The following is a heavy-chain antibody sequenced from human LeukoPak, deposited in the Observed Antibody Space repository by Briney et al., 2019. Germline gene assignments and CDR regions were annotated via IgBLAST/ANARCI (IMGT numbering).Heavy chain of an antibody. CDR2: IYSGGST. D-gene: IGHD1-26*01. CDR3: ATGRGLPNYDY. CDR1: GFTVSSNY. J-gene: IGHJ4*02. Sequence: GGPLRLSCAASGFTVSSNYMSWVRQAPGKGLEWVSVIYSGGSTYYADSVKGRFTISRDNSKNTLYLQMNSLRAEDTAVYYCATGRGLPNYDYWGQGTLVTVSS. V-gene: IGHV3-53*01.